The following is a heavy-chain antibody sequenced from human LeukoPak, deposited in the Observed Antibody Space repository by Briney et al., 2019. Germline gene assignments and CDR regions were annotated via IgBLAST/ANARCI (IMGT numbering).Heavy chain of an antibody. CDR3: AKSGTRPRLNWFDP. V-gene: IGHV3-23*01. CDR2: ISGSGGST. J-gene: IGHJ5*02. Sequence: PGGSLRLSCAASGFTFSSYAMSWVRQAPGEGLEWVSAISGSGGSTYYADSVKGRLTISRDNSKNTLYLQMNSLRAEDTAVYYCAKSGTRPRLNWFDPWGQGTLVTVSS. CDR1: GFTFSSYA. D-gene: IGHD1-7*01.